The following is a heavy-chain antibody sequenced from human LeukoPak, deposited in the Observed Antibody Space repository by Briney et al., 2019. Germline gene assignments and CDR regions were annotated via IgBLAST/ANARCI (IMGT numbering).Heavy chain of an antibody. CDR3: ARVYDGYSFDP. Sequence: SQTLSLTCTGSGGAVSGGGFYWSCRRHPPGKGLEWIGYIYHSGSTYYNPSLKSRVTISVDRSKNQFSLKLSSVTAADTAVYYCARVYDGYSFDPWGQGTLVTVSS. V-gene: IGHV4-30-2*01. CDR1: GGAVSGGGFY. CDR2: IYHSGST. J-gene: IGHJ5*02. D-gene: IGHD1-26*01.